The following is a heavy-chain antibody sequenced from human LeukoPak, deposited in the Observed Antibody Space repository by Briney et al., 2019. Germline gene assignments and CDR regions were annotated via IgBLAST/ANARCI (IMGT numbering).Heavy chain of an antibody. J-gene: IGHJ4*02. Sequence: PSETLSLTCTVSGGSTSSFFWSWIRQPPGKGLEWIGYVHSSGSTKYNPSLKSRLIISVDMSKNRFSLKLRSVSVADTAVYYCARLATGNYDILTGDPKVVFDYWGQGALVTVSS. V-gene: IGHV4-59*01. CDR2: VHSSGST. CDR1: GGSTSSFF. CDR3: ARLATGNYDILTGDPKVVFDY. D-gene: IGHD3-9*01.